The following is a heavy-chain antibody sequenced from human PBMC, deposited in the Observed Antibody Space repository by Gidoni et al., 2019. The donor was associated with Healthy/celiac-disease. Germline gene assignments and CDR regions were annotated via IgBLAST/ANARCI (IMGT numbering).Heavy chain of an antibody. CDR3: ARVATGYSSGWYDY. V-gene: IGHV1-3*01. Sequence: QVQLVQSGAEVKKPGASVKVSCKASGCTFTSYAMHWVRQAPGQRLEWMGWINAGNGNTKYSQKFQGRVTITRDTSASTAYMELSSLRSEDTAVYYCARVATGYSSGWYDYWGQGTLVTVSS. CDR1: GCTFTSYA. CDR2: INAGNGNT. D-gene: IGHD6-19*01. J-gene: IGHJ4*02.